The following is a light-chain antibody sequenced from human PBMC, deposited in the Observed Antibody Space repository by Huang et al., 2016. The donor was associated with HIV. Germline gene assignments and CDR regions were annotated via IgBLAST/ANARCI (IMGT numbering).Light chain of an antibody. V-gene: IGKV3-20*01. Sequence: EIVLTQSPGTLSLSPGERATLSCRASHSISSSYLAWYQQKPGQAPRLLIYSASNRATGIPDRFRGSGSGTDFTLTISRLEPEDFAMYYCQQYGSSIFTFGPGTKVDIK. CDR1: HSISSSY. CDR2: SAS. J-gene: IGKJ3*01. CDR3: QQYGSSIFT.